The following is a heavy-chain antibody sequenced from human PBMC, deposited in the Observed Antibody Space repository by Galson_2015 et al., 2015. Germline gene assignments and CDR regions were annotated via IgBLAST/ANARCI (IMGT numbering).Heavy chain of an antibody. J-gene: IGHJ5*02. CDR3: ARKRYCGSTSCQIKSWFDP. Sequence: SVKVSCKASGGTFSSYAISWVRQAPGQGLEWMGGIIPIFGTANYAQKFQGRVTITADESTSTAYMELSSLRSEDTAVYYCARKRYCGSTSCQIKSWFDPWGQGTLVTVSS. V-gene: IGHV1-69*13. CDR1: GGTFSSYA. CDR2: IIPIFGTA. D-gene: IGHD2-2*01.